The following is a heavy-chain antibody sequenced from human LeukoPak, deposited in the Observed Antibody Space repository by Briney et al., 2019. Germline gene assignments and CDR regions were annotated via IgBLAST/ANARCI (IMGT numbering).Heavy chain of an antibody. J-gene: IGHJ4*02. V-gene: IGHV4-30-4*01. CDR2: IYYSGST. CDR3: AREGVAGYFDY. Sequence: PSETLSLTCTVSGGSISSGDYYWSWIRQSPGKGLEWIGYIYYSGSTYYNPSLKSRVTISVDTSKNQFSLKLSSVTAADTAVYYCAREGVAGYFDYWGQGTLVTVSS. CDR1: GGSISSGDYY. D-gene: IGHD6-19*01.